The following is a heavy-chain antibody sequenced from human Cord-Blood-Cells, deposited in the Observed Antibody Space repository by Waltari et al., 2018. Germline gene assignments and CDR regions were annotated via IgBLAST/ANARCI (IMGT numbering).Heavy chain of an antibody. CDR2: RWDDGSNK. CDR1: GFTFSSYG. J-gene: IGHJ6*02. V-gene: IGHV3-33*01. CDR3: ARDYGDYYYGMDV. D-gene: IGHD4-17*01. Sequence: QVQLVESGGGVVQPGRSLRLSCAASGFTFSSYGMHWVRPAPGKVLEWVAVRWDDGSNKYYADSGKGRFTISRDNSKNTLYLQMNSLRAEDTAVYYCARDYGDYYYGMDVWGQGTTVTVSS.